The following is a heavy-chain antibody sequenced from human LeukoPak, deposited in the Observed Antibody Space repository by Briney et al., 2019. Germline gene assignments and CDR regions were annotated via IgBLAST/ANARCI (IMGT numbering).Heavy chain of an antibody. CDR3: ARGATDTTWWFDP. V-gene: IGHV3-21*01. J-gene: IGHJ5*02. Sequence: PGGSLRLSCAASGFSFNTYSMTWVRQAPGKGLEWVSIISRTSESTFYADSVKGRFTISRDNAKNSLYLQMNGLRADDTATYYCARGATDTTWWFDPWGQGTLVTVSS. CDR2: ISRTSEST. CDR1: GFSFNTYS. D-gene: IGHD1-7*01.